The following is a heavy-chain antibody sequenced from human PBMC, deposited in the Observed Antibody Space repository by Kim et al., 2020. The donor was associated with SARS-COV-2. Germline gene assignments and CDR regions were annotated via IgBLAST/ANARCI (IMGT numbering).Heavy chain of an antibody. CDR3: ARDVQEFDY. V-gene: IGHV1-18*01. J-gene: IGHJ4*02. Sequence: GNTNYAQKLQGRVTMTTDTSTSTAYMELRSLRSDDTAVYYCARDVQEFDYWGQGTLVTVSS. CDR2: GNT. D-gene: IGHD1-1*01.